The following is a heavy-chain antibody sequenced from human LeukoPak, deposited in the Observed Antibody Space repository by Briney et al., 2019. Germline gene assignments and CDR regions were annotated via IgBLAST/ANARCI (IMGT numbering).Heavy chain of an antibody. CDR1: GGSISSSSYY. V-gene: IGHV4-39*01. CDR2: IYYSGST. J-gene: IGHJ5*02. D-gene: IGHD3-10*01. Sequence: PSETLSLTCTVSGGSISSSSYYWGWIRQPPGKGLEWIGSIYYSGSTYYNPSLKSRVTISVDTSKNQFSLKLSSVPAAHPAVSYCAASGPAGVYSFDPWGPGTLVTASS. CDR3: AASGPAGVYSFDP.